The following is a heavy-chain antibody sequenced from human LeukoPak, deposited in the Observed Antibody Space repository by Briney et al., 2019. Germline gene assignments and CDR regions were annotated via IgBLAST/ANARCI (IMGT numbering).Heavy chain of an antibody. D-gene: IGHD3-10*01. Sequence: GGSLRLSCAASGFTFSSYWMSWVRQAPGKGLEWVANIKQDESEKYYVDSVKGRFTISRDNAKNSLYLQMNSLRAEDTAVYYCARGEYGSGSYHIDYWGQGTLVTVSS. J-gene: IGHJ4*02. CDR2: IKQDESEK. CDR1: GFTFSSYW. CDR3: ARGEYGSGSYHIDY. V-gene: IGHV3-7*01.